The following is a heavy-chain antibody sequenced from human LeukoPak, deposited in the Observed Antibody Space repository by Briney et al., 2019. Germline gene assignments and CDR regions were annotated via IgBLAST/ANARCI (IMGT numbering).Heavy chain of an antibody. CDR2: IIPILGIA. V-gene: IGHV1-69*04. CDR3: ARDALYSSSSGLENDY. CDR1: GGTFSSYT. J-gene: IGHJ4*02. D-gene: IGHD6-6*01. Sequence: SVKVSCKASGGTFSSYTISRVRQAPGQGLEWMGRIIPILGIANYAQKFQGRVTITADKSTSTAYMELSSLRSEDTAVYYCARDALYSSSSGLENDYWGQGTLVTVSS.